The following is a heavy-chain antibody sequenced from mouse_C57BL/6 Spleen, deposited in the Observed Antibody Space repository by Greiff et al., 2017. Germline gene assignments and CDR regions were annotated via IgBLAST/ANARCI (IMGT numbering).Heavy chain of an antibody. D-gene: IGHD2-5*01. V-gene: IGHV1-26*01. J-gene: IGHJ2*01. Sequence: VQLQQSGPELVKPGASVKISCKASGYTFTDYYMNWVKQSHGKSLEWIGDINPNNGGTSYNQKFKGKATLTVDKSSSTAYMELRSLTSEDSAVYYCARRRYSNYDFDYWGQGTTLTVSS. CDR3: ARRRYSNYDFDY. CDR1: GYTFTDYY. CDR2: INPNNGGT.